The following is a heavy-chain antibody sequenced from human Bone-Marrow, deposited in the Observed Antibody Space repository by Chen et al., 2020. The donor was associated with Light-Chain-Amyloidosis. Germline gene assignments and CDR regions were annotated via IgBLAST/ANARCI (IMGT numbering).Heavy chain of an antibody. CDR3: VRESSRGGEGSGFDF. CDR2: VSHGGTKN. V-gene: IGHV3-30*09. D-gene: IGHD4-17*01. J-gene: IGHJ4*02. Sequence: QVQLVEFGGGVVQPGRSLRLSCAASGFIFDRLAMHWVRQAPGKGLGWVARVSHGGTKNCHADDVKGRFAISGDSPRNTLYLQMDSLTTEDTAVYYCVRESSRGGEGSGFDFWGQGTLVTVSS. CDR1: GFIFDRLA.